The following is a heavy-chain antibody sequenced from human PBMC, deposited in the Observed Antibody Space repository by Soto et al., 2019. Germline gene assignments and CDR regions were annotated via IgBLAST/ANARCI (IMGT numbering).Heavy chain of an antibody. CDR1: GFRFSIYS. Sequence: EVQLVESGGGLVQPGGSLRLSCAASGFRFSIYSMNWIRQAPGKGLEWSAYVTSDTKTIKYADSVKGRFTISRDNDNNLVYLQMNSLRDEDTVVYYCARSVEGHFDYWGQGTVATVSA. CDR2: VTSDTKTI. CDR3: ARSVEGHFDY. V-gene: IGHV3-48*02. D-gene: IGHD1-1*01. J-gene: IGHJ4*02.